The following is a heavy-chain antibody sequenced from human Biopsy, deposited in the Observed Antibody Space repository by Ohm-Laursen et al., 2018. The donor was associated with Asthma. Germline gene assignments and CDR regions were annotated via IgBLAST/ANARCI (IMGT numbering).Heavy chain of an antibody. J-gene: IGHJ4*02. V-gene: IGHV3-11*04. CDR2: ISSSGSTT. Sequence: SLRLSCAASGFSFSDYYMTWMRQAPGKGLEWVSSISSSGSTTYPAESVKGRFTISRDNAQNSLFLQMSSLRAEDTAVYFCARFVQAEEGVFWGQGARVIVSS. CDR3: ARFVQAEEGVF. D-gene: IGHD2-15*01. CDR1: GFSFSDYY.